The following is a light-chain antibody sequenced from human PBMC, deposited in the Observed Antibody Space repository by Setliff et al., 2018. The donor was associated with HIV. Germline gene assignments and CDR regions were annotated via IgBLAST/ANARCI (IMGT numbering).Light chain of an antibody. CDR2: DVS. Sequence: QSALAQPASVSGSPGQSISMSCTGSSSNIGSYNFVSWYQQHPDKAPKLIIYDVSKRPSGVSDRFSGSKSGNTASLTISGLQADDEADYYCQSYDRRLKSYVFGTGTKVTVL. CDR3: QSYDRRLKSYV. J-gene: IGLJ1*01. V-gene: IGLV2-23*02. CDR1: SSNIGSYNF.